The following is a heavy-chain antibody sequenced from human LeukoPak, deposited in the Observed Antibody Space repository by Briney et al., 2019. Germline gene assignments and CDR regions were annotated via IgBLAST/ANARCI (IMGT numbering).Heavy chain of an antibody. J-gene: IGHJ4*02. CDR1: GYTFTGYY. D-gene: IGHD3-9*01. Sequence: ASVKVSCKASGYTFTGYYMHWVRQAPGQGLEWMGWINPNSGGTNYAQKFQGRVTVTRDTSISTAYMELSRLRSDDTAVYYCARDREDYDILTGYQPFDYWGQGTLVTVSS. CDR2: INPNSGGT. CDR3: ARDREDYDILTGYQPFDY. V-gene: IGHV1-2*02.